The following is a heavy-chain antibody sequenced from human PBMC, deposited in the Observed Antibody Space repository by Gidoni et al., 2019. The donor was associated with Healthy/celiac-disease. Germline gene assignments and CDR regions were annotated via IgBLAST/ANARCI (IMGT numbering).Heavy chain of an antibody. V-gene: IGHV4-61*02. CDR3: ARDRHCSGGSCYSGGVWFDP. J-gene: IGHJ5*02. D-gene: IGHD2-15*01. Sequence: QVQLQASGQGLVKPSQTLSLTCTVSGGSISSGSYYWRWIRQPAGKGLEWIGRIYPSGSTNYNPSLKSRVTISVDPSKNQFSLKRSSVTAADTAVYYCARDRHCSGGSCYSGGVWFDPVGQGTLVTVSS. CDR1: GGSISSGSYY. CDR2: IYPSGST.